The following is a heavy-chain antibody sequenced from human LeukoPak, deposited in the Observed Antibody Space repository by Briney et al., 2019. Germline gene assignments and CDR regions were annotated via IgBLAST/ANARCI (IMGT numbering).Heavy chain of an antibody. J-gene: IGHJ4*02. D-gene: IGHD6-19*01. CDR3: TSRPGTAVAGPGDY. CDR2: ISGTGGST. Sequence: GGSLRLSCAASGFTFSDYYMSWIRQAPGKGLEWVSSISGTGGSTYYADSVKGRFTISRDNSKSTLYLQMNSLRAEDTAVYYCTSRPGTAVAGPGDYWGQGTLVIVSS. V-gene: IGHV3-23*01. CDR1: GFTFSDYY.